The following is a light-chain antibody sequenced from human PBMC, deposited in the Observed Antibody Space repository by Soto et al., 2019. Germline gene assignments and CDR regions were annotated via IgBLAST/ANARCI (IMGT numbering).Light chain of an antibody. Sequence: DIQMTQSPSTLSPSVGDRVTITCRASSGIGIWLAWYQQKPGQAPKLLIYRASTLESGVPSRFSGGGSGTEFTLTISNLQPDDFATYYCQQYTSVPWTFGQGTRVEVK. J-gene: IGKJ1*01. V-gene: IGKV1-5*03. CDR2: RAS. CDR3: QQYTSVPWT. CDR1: SGIGIW.